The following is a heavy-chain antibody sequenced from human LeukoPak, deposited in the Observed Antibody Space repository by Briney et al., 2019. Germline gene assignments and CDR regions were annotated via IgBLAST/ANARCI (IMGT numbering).Heavy chain of an antibody. D-gene: IGHD4-17*01. Sequence: SETLSLTCTVSGGSISSYYWSWIRQPPGKGLEWIGYIYYSGSTNYNPSPKSRVTISVDTSKNQFSLKLSSVTAADTAVYYCARVIGDLDAFDIWGQGTMVTVSS. CDR1: GGSISSYY. CDR2: IYYSGST. V-gene: IGHV4-59*01. J-gene: IGHJ3*02. CDR3: ARVIGDLDAFDI.